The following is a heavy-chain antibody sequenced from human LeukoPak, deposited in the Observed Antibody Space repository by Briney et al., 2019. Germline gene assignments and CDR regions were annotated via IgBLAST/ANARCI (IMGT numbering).Heavy chain of an antibody. D-gene: IGHD1-26*01. V-gene: IGHV4-38-2*02. CDR2: IYHSGST. J-gene: IGHJ6*03. Sequence: SETLSLTCTVSGYSISSDYYWGWIRQPPGKGLAWIGSIYHSGSTYYNVSLKSRVTISVDTSKNQFSLKLSSVTAADTAVYYCASGSYAYYYMDVWGKGTTVTISS. CDR3: ASGSYAYYYMDV. CDR1: GYSISSDYY.